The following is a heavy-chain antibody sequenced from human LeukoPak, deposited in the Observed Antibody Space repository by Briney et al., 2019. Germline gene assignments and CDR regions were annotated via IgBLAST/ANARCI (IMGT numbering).Heavy chain of an antibody. CDR2: ITGSGDTT. D-gene: IGHD2-2*01. V-gene: IGHV3-23*01. Sequence: GASLRLSCAASGFIFRNYAMSWVRQAPGKGLEWVSAITGSGDTTYYADSVKGRFTISRDNAKNSLYLQMNSLRAEDTAVYYCAREWVVPAAMDYWGQGTLVTVSS. CDR1: GFIFRNYA. CDR3: AREWVVPAAMDY. J-gene: IGHJ4*02.